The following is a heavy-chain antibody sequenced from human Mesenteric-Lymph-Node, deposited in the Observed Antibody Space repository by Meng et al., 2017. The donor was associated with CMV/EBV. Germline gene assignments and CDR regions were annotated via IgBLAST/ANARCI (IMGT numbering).Heavy chain of an antibody. Sequence: ESLKISCTVSGGSISSSSYYWGWIRQPPGKGLEWIGSIYYSGSTYYNPSLKSRVTISLDTSKNQFSLKLSSVTAADTALYYCARNPSSIEAGGYYRRSAWFDPWGQGTLVTVSS. CDR2: IYYSGST. CDR1: GGSISSSSYY. J-gene: IGHJ5*02. D-gene: IGHD3-3*01. CDR3: ARNPSSIEAGGYYRRSAWFDP. V-gene: IGHV4-39*07.